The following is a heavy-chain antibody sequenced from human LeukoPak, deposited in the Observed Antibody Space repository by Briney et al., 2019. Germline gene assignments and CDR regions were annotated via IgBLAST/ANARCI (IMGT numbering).Heavy chain of an antibody. J-gene: IGHJ4*02. V-gene: IGHV3-11*04. CDR3: ARDFYPPSTVVTRGFDY. CDR1: GFTFSDYY. Sequence: KPGGSLRLSCAASGFTFSDYYMSWIRQAPGKGLEWVSYISSSSSTIYYADSVKGRFTISRDNAKNSLYLQMNSLRAEDTAVYYCARDFYPPSTVVTRGFDYWGQGTLVTVSS. D-gene: IGHD4-23*01. CDR2: ISSSSSTI.